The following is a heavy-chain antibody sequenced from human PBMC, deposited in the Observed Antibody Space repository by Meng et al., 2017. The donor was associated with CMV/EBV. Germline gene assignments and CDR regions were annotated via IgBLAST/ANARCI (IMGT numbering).Heavy chain of an antibody. Sequence: GSLRLSCAASGFTFSSYWMSWVRQAPGKGLEWVANIKQDGSEKYYVDSVKGRSTISRDNAKNSLYLQMNSVRAEDTAVYYCARESDCENTSCYTWDYWGQGTLVTVSS. D-gene: IGHD2-2*02. CDR1: GFTFSSYW. V-gene: IGHV3-7*01. J-gene: IGHJ4*02. CDR3: ARESDCENTSCYTWDY. CDR2: IKQDGSEK.